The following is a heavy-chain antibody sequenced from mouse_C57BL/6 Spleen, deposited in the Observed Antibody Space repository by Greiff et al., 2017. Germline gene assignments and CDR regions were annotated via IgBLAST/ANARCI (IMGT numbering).Heavy chain of an antibody. CDR3: ARGRIYYGNPYYAMDY. CDR2: IDPSDSYT. D-gene: IGHD2-1*01. J-gene: IGHJ4*01. CDR1: GYTFTSYW. V-gene: IGHV1-50*01. Sequence: QVQLQQPGAELVKPGASVKLSCKASGYTFTSYWMQWVKQRPGQGLEWIGEIDPSDSYTYYNQKFKGKATLTVDTSSSTAYMQLSSLTSEDSAVYYCARGRIYYGNPYYAMDYWGQGTSVTVSS.